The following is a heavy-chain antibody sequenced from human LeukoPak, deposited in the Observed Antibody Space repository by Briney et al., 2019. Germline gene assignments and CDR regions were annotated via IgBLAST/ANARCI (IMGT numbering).Heavy chain of an antibody. CDR3: ARDFGYSGFNYLDY. Sequence: GGSLRLSCAASGFPFSKHWMSWARQARGKGLEWVVNMKPDGTEKYYVDSMKGRFTVSRDNAENSLYLQMNSLRAEDTAVYYCARDFGYSGFNYLDYWGQGTLVTVSS. J-gene: IGHJ4*02. CDR1: GFPFSKHW. D-gene: IGHD5-12*01. CDR2: MKPDGTEK. V-gene: IGHV3-7*01.